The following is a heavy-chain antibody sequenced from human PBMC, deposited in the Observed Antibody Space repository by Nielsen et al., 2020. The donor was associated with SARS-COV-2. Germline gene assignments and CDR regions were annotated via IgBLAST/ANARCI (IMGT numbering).Heavy chain of an antibody. CDR3: ARARATIFGLVMSYGMDV. V-gene: IGHV1-2*06. D-gene: IGHD3/OR15-3a*01. Sequence: ASVTVSCKASGYSLTSYYTQWVRQAPGQGLEWMGRINPYSGGTNYAQKFQGTVTMTRDASISTVYMELTSDDTAVYYCARARATIFGLVMSYGMDVWGQGTTVAVSS. CDR2: INPYSGGT. J-gene: IGHJ6*02. CDR1: GYSLTSYY.